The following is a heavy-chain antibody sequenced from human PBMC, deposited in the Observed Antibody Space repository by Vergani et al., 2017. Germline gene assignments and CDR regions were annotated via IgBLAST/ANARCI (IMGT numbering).Heavy chain of an antibody. Sequence: EVQVVESGGGLVQPGGSLRLSCAASGFTVSSNYMSWDRQAPGKGLEWVSVIYSGGRTNYADSVKGRFTISRDNSKNTLYLQMNSLRAEDTAVYYCARDSQSFHDAFDIWGQGTIVTVSS. J-gene: IGHJ3*02. V-gene: IGHV3-66*02. CDR1: GFTVSSNY. CDR3: ARDSQSFHDAFDI. D-gene: IGHD2-21*01. CDR2: IYSGGRT.